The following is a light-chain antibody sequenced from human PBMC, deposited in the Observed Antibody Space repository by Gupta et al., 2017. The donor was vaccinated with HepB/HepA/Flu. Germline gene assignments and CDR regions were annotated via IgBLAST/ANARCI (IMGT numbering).Light chain of an antibody. CDR3: QQYNNWPPWT. CDR2: GAS. V-gene: IGKV3-15*01. J-gene: IGKJ1*01. CDR1: QSVSSN. Sequence: SSHPSQSVSSNLAWYQQKPGQAPRLLIYGASTRATGIPARFSGSGSGTEFTLTISSLQSEDFAVYYCQQYNNWPPWTFGQGTKVEIK.